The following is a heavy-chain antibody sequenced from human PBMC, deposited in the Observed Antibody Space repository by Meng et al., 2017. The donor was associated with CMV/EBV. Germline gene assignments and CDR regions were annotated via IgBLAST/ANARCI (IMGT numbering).Heavy chain of an antibody. CDR3: ARQLGQKTYYFDY. CDR2: IYYSGST. CDR1: GGSISSSSYY. V-gene: IGHV4-39*01. D-gene: IGHD7-27*01. J-gene: IGHJ4*02. Sequence: SETLSLTCTVSGGSISSSSYYWGWIRQPPGKGLEWIGSIYYSGSTYYNPSPKSRVTISVDTSKNQFSLKLSSVTAADTAVYYCARQLGQKTYYFDYWGQGTLVTVSS.